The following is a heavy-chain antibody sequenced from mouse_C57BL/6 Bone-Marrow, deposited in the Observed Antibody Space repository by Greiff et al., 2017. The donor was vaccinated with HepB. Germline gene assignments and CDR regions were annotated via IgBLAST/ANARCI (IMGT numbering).Heavy chain of an antibody. J-gene: IGHJ4*01. Sequence: EVQGVGSGGGLVKPGGSLKLSCAASGFTFSSYAMSWVRQTPEKRLEWVATISDGGSYTYYPDNVKGRFTISRDNAKNNLYLQMSHLKSEDTAMYYCARGDYYGIFYAMDYWGQGTSVTVSS. CDR1: GFTFSSYA. CDR2: ISDGGSYT. D-gene: IGHD2-1*01. CDR3: ARGDYYGIFYAMDY. V-gene: IGHV5-4*01.